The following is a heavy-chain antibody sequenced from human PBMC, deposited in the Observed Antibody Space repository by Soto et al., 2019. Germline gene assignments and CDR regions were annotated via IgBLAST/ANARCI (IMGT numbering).Heavy chain of an antibody. J-gene: IGHJ3*02. CDR1: GFTFNFFA. CDR3: GGDIWWAPGVEAFHI. Sequence: QVQLVESGGGVVQPGRSLRLSCAASGFTFNFFAMHWVRQAPGKGLEWVAAVSKDGSNTYYADSVKGRFTISRDNPMXTLDLQMNSLRLEDTAVYYCGGDIWWAPGVEAFHIWGQGTMVTVSP. D-gene: IGHD1-26*01. CDR2: VSKDGSNT. V-gene: IGHV3-30-3*01.